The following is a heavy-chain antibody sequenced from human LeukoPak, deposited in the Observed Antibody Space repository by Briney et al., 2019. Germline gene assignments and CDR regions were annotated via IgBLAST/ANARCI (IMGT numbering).Heavy chain of an antibody. Sequence: SETLSLTCTVSGGSISSYYWSWIRQPPGKGLEWIGYIYTSGSTNYNPSLKSRVTISVDTSKNQFSLKLSSGTAADTAVYYCARSSGSSGPFDYWGQGTLVTVSS. CDR1: GGSISSYY. J-gene: IGHJ4*02. CDR3: ARSSGSSGPFDY. D-gene: IGHD6-25*01. CDR2: IYTSGST. V-gene: IGHV4-4*09.